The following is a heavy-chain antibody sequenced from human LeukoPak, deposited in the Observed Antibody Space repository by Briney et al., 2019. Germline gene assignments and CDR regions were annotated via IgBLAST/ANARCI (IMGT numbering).Heavy chain of an antibody. CDR3: ATPIRYFDWLPNDY. D-gene: IGHD3-9*01. CDR2: ISGSGGST. CDR1: GFTFSSYA. V-gene: IGHV3-23*01. J-gene: IGHJ4*02. Sequence: GGSLRLSCAASGFTFSSYAMSWVRQAPGKGLEWVSAISGSGGSTYYADSVKGRFTISRDNSKDTLYLQMNSLRAEDTAVYYCATPIRYFDWLPNDYWGQGTLVTVSS.